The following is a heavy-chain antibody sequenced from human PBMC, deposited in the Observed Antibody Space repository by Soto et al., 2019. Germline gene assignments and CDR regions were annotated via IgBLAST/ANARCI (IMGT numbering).Heavy chain of an antibody. V-gene: IGHV4-34*01. Sequence: PSETLSLTCAVYGGSFSGYYWSWIRQPPGKGLEWIGEINHSGSTNYNPSLKSRVTISVDTSKNQFSLKLSSVTAADTAVYYCARGGSSSLPYYYGMDVWGQGTTVTVSS. D-gene: IGHD6-6*01. CDR1: GGSFSGYY. CDR2: INHSGST. CDR3: ARGGSSSLPYYYGMDV. J-gene: IGHJ6*02.